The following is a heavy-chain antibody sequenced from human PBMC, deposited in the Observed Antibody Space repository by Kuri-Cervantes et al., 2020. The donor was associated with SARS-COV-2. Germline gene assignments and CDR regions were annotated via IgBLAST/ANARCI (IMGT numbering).Heavy chain of an antibody. D-gene: IGHD5-18*01. CDR1: GGSISSYY. J-gene: IGHJ5*02. CDR3: TPMDKRGWFDP. CDR2: IYTSGST. Sequence: GSLRLSCTVSGGSISSYYWSWIRQPAGKGLEWIGRIYTSGSTNYNPSLKSRVTILVDTSKKEFSLILSSVTAADTAVYYCTPMDKRGWFDPWGQGTLVTVSS. V-gene: IGHV4-4*07.